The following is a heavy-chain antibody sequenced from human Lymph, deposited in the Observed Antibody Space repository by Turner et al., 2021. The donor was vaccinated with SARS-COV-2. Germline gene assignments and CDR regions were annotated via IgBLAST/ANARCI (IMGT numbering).Heavy chain of an antibody. V-gene: IGHV3-30*18. J-gene: IGHJ6*02. CDR2: MSYDGSNK. CDR1: GFTFSSYG. Sequence: QVQLVESGGGVVQPGRPLSPSCAASGFTFSSYGMHWVRQAPGKGLEWVAVMSYDGSNKYYADSVKGQFTISRDNTKKTLYLQMNSLRAEDTAVYYCAKVRSIFGVVIGGMDVWGQGTTVTVSS. D-gene: IGHD3-3*01. CDR3: AKVRSIFGVVIGGMDV.